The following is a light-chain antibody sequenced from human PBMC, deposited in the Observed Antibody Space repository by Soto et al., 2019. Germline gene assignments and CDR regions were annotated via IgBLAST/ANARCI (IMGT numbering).Light chain of an antibody. V-gene: IGLV2-14*01. J-gene: IGLJ2*01. Sequence: QSALTQPASVSGSPGQSITISCIGTSSDIGGYNYVSWYQHHPGKVPKLMIYEVSNRPSGVSNRFSGSESGNTASLTISGLQAEDEADYYCSAYTSSCNYVVFGGGTKLTVL. CDR3: SAYTSSCNYVV. CDR2: EVS. CDR1: SSDIGGYNY.